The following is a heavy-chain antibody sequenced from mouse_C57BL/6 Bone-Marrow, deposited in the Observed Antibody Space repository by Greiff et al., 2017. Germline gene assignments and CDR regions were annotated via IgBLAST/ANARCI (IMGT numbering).Heavy chain of an antibody. V-gene: IGHV5-17*01. CDR2: ISSGSSTI. D-gene: IGHD2-5*01. CDR3: ARINSNHRDAMDY. CDR1: GFTFSDYG. Sequence: EVKLVESGGGLVKPGGSLKLSCAASGFTFSDYGMHWVRQAPEKGLEWVAYISSGSSTIYYADTVKGRFTISRDNAKNTLFLQMTSLRSEDTAMYYCARINSNHRDAMDYWGQGTSVTVSS. J-gene: IGHJ4*01.